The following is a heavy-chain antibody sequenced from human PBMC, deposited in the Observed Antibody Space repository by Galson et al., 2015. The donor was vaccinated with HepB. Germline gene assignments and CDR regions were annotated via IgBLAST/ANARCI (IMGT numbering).Heavy chain of an antibody. CDR2: IWSDGTNK. V-gene: IGHV3-33*01. J-gene: IGHJ4*02. CDR1: GFTFGSHG. CDR3: AREAAIAAPATFDY. D-gene: IGHD6-13*01. Sequence: SLRLSCAASGFTFGSHGMHWVRQTPGKGLEWVALIWSDGTNKYYADSVKGRFTISRDNSKNTLYLQMDSLRAEDTAAYYCAREAAIAAPATFDYWGPGTLVTVSS.